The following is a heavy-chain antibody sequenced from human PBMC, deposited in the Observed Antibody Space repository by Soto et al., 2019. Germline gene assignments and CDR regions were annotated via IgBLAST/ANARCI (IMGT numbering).Heavy chain of an antibody. V-gene: IGHV1-69*02. CDR1: GGTFSSHT. Sequence: QAQLVQSGAEVKKPGSSVKVSCKASGGTFSSHTISWVRQTPGQGLEWMGTIIPILDITNYAQKLQGRVTIIXXKXTXXAFMELSSLRSEDTAVYYCARGGRYCGGGSCYSDDWGQGTLVTVSS. CDR2: IIPILDIT. D-gene: IGHD2-15*01. CDR3: ARGGRYCGGGSCYSDD. J-gene: IGHJ4*02.